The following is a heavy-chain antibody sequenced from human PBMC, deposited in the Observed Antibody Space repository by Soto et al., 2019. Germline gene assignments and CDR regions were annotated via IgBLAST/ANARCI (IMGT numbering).Heavy chain of an antibody. Sequence: TSETLSLTCAVYGGSFSGYYWSWIRQPPGKGLEWIGEINHSGSTNYNPSLKSRVTISVDTSKNQFSLKLSSVTAADTAVYYCARGKGLRFLEWLPSYYFDYWGQGTLVTVSS. V-gene: IGHV4-34*01. CDR1: GGSFSGYY. CDR2: INHSGST. J-gene: IGHJ4*02. D-gene: IGHD3-3*01. CDR3: ARGKGLRFLEWLPSYYFDY.